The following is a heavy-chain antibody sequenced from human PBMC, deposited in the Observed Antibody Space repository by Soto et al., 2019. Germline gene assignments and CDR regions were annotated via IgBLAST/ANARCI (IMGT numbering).Heavy chain of an antibody. V-gene: IGHV1-69*06. CDR3: ARRFFVVVTSSHYGMDV. Sequence: QVQLVQSGAEVKKPGSSVKVSCKASGGTFSSYAISWVRQAPGQGLEWMGGIIPIFGTANYAQKFQGRVTITADKSTSTAYMELSSLRSEDTAVYSCARRFFVVVTSSHYGMDVWGQGTTVTVSS. J-gene: IGHJ6*02. CDR2: IIPIFGTA. D-gene: IGHD3-3*01. CDR1: GGTFSSYA.